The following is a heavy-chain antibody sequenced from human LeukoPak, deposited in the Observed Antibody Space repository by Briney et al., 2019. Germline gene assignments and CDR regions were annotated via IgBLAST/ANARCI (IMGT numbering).Heavy chain of an antibody. CDR3: ARPEFGELLAPGFYY. Sequence: SETLSLTCAVSGGSISSGGYSWSWTRQPPGKGLEWIGSIYYSGSTYYNPSLKSRVTISVDTSKNQFSLKLSSVTAADTAVYYCARPEFGELLAPGFYYWGQGTLVTVSS. CDR1: GGSISSGGYS. V-gene: IGHV4-39*01. J-gene: IGHJ4*02. CDR2: IYYSGST. D-gene: IGHD3-10*01.